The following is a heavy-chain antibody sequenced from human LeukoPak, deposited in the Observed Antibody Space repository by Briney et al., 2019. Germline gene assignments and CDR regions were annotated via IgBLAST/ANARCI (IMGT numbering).Heavy chain of an antibody. CDR3: ARDSLEDAFAF. CDR2: VYTNGDV. V-gene: IGHV4-61*02. Sequence: SETLSLTCTVSGASVSSGAYYWNWIRQSAEKGLEWIGRVYTNGDVDYNPSLKSRITISLDGSKNQFFLSLSSVTAADTAFYYCARDSLEDAFAFWGQGTMVTVSS. J-gene: IGHJ3*01. D-gene: IGHD5-24*01. CDR1: GASVSSGAYY.